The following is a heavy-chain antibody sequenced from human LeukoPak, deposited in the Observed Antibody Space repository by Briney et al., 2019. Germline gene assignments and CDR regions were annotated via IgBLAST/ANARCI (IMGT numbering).Heavy chain of an antibody. CDR3: AKVVHTSSRYSTGH. Sequence: GGSLRISCAASGFTFSNFGMHWVRQAPGKGLEWVAFIRYDGSNKHHADSVKGRFTISRDDSKNTLYLQMNSLRPEDTAVYYCAKVVHTSSRYSTGHWGQGTLVTVS. CDR2: IRYDGSNK. CDR1: GFTFSNFG. D-gene: IGHD6-13*01. V-gene: IGHV3-30*02. J-gene: IGHJ4*02.